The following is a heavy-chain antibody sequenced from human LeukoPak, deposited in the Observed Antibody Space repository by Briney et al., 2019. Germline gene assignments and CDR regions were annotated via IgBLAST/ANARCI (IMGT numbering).Heavy chain of an antibody. Sequence: GGSLRLSCAASGFTFSSYAMHWVRQAPGKGLEWVAVISYDGSNKYCADSVKGRFTISRDNSKNTLYLQMNSLRAEDTAVYYCARGRSSWYVRGIYFDYWGQGTLVTVSS. CDR2: ISYDGSNK. CDR3: ARGRSSWYVRGIYFDY. D-gene: IGHD6-13*01. CDR1: GFTFSSYA. J-gene: IGHJ4*02. V-gene: IGHV3-30*04.